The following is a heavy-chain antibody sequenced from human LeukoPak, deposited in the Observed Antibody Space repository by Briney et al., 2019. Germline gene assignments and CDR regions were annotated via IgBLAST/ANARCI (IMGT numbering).Heavy chain of an antibody. Sequence: SETLSLTCTVSGDSISSGHYCGWIRQPPGNVLEWIGSIYHSGSTYYNSSIKSRVTISVDTSKHQFSLKLSSVTAADTAVYYCARDHGYCSGGSCYYFDYWGQGTLVTVSS. CDR3: ARDHGYCSGGSCYYFDY. CDR1: GDSISSGHY. V-gene: IGHV4-38-2*02. J-gene: IGHJ4*02. CDR2: IYHSGST. D-gene: IGHD2-15*01.